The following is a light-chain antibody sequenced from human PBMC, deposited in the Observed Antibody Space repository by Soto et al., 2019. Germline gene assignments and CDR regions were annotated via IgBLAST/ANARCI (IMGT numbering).Light chain of an antibody. V-gene: IGLV2-14*01. CDR1: SSDVGGYNY. J-gene: IGLJ1*01. CDR2: DVS. CDR3: ISYTSSSTLYV. Sequence: QSALTQPASVSGSPGQSITISCTGTSSDVGGYNYVSWHQQHPGKAPKLMIYDVSNRPSGVSNRFSGSKSGNTASLTISGLQAEDEADYYCISYTSSSTLYVFGTGTKVTVL.